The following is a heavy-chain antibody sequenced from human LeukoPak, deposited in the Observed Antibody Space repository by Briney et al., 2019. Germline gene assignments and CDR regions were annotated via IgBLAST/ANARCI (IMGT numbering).Heavy chain of an antibody. CDR3: ARGVSRKQWLVQH. CDR2: IIPIFGTA. CDR1: GGTLSSYA. Sequence: SVKVSCKASGGTLSSYAISWVRQAPGQGLEWMGGIIPIFGTANYAQKFHGRVTITADESTSTAYMELSSLRSEDTAVYYCARGVSRKQWLVQHWGQGTLVTVSS. J-gene: IGHJ1*01. V-gene: IGHV1-69*01. D-gene: IGHD6-19*01.